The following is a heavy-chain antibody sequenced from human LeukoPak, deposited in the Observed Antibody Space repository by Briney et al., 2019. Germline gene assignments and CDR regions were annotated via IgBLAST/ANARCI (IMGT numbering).Heavy chain of an antibody. V-gene: IGHV1-2*02. J-gene: IGHJ4*02. Sequence: ASVKVSCKASGYTFTGYYMHWVRQAPGQGLEWMGWINPNSGGTNYAQKFQGRVTMTRDTSISTAYMELSRLRSDDTAVYYCARDATTVTTTKSGGPSYWGQGTLVTVSS. D-gene: IGHD4-17*01. CDR1: GYTFTGYY. CDR3: ARDATTVTTTKSGGPSY. CDR2: INPNSGGT.